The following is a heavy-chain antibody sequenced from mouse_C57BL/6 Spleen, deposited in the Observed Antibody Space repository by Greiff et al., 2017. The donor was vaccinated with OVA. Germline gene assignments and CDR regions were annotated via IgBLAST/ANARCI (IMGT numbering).Heavy chain of an antibody. CDR2: IYPGGGYT. CDR3: ARSGQLREGSFDY. D-gene: IGHD3-2*02. Sequence: QVQLQQSGAELVRPGTSVKMSCKASGYTFTNYWIGWAKQRPGHGLEWIGDIYPGGGYTNYNEKFKGKATLTADKSSSTAYMQFSSLTSEDSAIYYCARSGQLREGSFDYWGQGTTLTVSS. V-gene: IGHV1-63*01. J-gene: IGHJ2*01. CDR1: GYTFTNYW.